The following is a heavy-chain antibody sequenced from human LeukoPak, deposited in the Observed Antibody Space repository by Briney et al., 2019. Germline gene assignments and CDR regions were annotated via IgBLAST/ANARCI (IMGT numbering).Heavy chain of an antibody. CDR1: GFTFSSYA. V-gene: IGHV3-23*01. CDR2: ISGSGGST. Sequence: GGSLRLSCAASGFTFSSYAMSWVRQAPGKGLEWVSSISGSGGSTSCADSVKGRFTISRDNSKNTLFLQMNSLRAEDTAVYYCANENWFDPWGQGTLVTVSS. CDR3: ANENWFDP. J-gene: IGHJ5*02.